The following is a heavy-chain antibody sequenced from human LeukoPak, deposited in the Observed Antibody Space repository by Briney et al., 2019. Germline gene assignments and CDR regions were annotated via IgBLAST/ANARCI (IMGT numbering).Heavy chain of an antibody. CDR3: ASGYSSDYGGNTY. V-gene: IGHV3-74*01. D-gene: IGHD4-23*01. CDR2: INSDGSST. J-gene: IGHJ4*02. CDR1: GFTFSSYW. Sequence: GGSLRLSCAASGFTFSSYWMHWVRQAPGKGLVWVSRINSDGSSTSYADSVKGRFTISRDNAKNTLYLQMNSLRAEDTAVYYCASGYSSDYGGNTYWGQGTLVTVSS.